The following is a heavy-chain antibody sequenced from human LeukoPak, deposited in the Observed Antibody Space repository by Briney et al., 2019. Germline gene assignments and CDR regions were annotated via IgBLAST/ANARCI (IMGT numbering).Heavy chain of an antibody. V-gene: IGHV4-59*12. CDR2: IYHSGST. J-gene: IGHJ3*02. CDR1: GGSISSYY. CDR3: ARGSSGWYDAFDI. D-gene: IGHD6-19*01. Sequence: PSETLSLTCTASGGSISSYYWSWIRQPPGKGLEWIGYIYHSGSTYYNPSLKSRVTISVDRSKNQFPLKLSSVTAADTAVYYCARGSSGWYDAFDIWGQGTMVTVSS.